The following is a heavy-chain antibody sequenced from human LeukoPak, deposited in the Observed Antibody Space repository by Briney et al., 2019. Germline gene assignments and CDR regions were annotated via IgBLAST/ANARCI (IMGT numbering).Heavy chain of an antibody. CDR1: GYTFTSYY. J-gene: IGHJ5*02. CDR2: INPSGGST. CDR3: AREFKYFDNCSSTSCSYNWFDP. D-gene: IGHD2-2*01. Sequence: GASVKVSCKASGYTFTSYYMHWVRQAPGQGLEWMGIINPSGGSTSYAQKFQGRVTMTRDTSTSTVYMELSSLRSEDTAVYYCAREFKYFDNCSSTSCSYNWFDPWGQGTLVTVSS. V-gene: IGHV1-46*01.